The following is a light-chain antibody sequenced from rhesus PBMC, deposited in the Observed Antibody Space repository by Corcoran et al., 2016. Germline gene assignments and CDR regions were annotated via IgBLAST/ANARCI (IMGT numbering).Light chain of an antibody. Sequence: QAALTQPPSVSGSPGQSVTISCTGTSSDVGAYDYVSWYQHSPGTAPELMIYEVTERPSGVSDRFPGSKSGNTASLTISGLQPEDAADYVCGSYAGNNAFIFGSGTRLPVL. CDR3: GSYAGNNAFI. CDR1: SSDVGAYDY. V-gene: IGLV2-23*02. CDR2: EVT. J-gene: IGLJ1*01.